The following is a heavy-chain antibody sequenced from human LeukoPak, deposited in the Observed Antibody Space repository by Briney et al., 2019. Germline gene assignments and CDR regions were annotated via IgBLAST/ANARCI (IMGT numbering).Heavy chain of an antibody. CDR3: AKSSTSRYSWFDP. V-gene: IGHV1-69*13. J-gene: IGHJ5*02. CDR2: IIPIFGTA. D-gene: IGHD2-2*01. CDR1: GGTFSSYA. Sequence: ASVKVSCKASGGTFSSYAISWVRQAPGQGLEWMGGIIPIFGTANYAQKFQGRVTITADESTSTAYMELSSPRSEDTAVYYCAKSSTSRYSWFDPWGQGTLVTVSS.